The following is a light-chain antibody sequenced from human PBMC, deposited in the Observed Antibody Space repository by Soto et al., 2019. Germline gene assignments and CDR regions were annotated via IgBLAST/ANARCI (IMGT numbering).Light chain of an antibody. J-gene: IGKJ1*01. V-gene: IGKV3-15*01. Sequence: EIVMTQSPATLSVSPGEGATLSCRASQSVSTNLAWYRQKPGQAPRLLIYVASTRATGIPARCSGGGSGTEFILTISSLQSEDFAVYYCQQYNNWPPVTFGQGTKVDIK. CDR1: QSVSTN. CDR3: QQYNNWPPVT. CDR2: VAS.